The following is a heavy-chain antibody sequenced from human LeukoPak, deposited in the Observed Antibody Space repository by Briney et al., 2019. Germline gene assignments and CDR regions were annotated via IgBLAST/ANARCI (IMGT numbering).Heavy chain of an antibody. CDR2: IRYDGSNK. D-gene: IGHD3-22*01. Sequence: GGSLRLSCAASGLTFSSYGMHWVRQAPGKGLKWVAFIRYDGSNKFYADSVKGRFTISRDNSKNTLYLQMNSLRVEDTAMYYCAKVPGSGYDYWGQGTLVTVSS. V-gene: IGHV3-30*02. CDR1: GLTFSSYG. J-gene: IGHJ4*02. CDR3: AKVPGSGYDY.